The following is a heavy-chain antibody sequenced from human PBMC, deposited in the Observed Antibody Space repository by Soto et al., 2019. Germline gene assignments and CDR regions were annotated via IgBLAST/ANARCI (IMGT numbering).Heavy chain of an antibody. CDR1: GYTFTSYD. Sequence: VASVKVSCKASGYTFTSYDINWVRQATGQGLEWMGWMNPNSGNTGYAQKFQGRVTMTRNTSISTAYMELSSLRSEDTAVYYCARGVTMVRGVITYAYQYYYYMDVWGKGTTVTVSS. J-gene: IGHJ6*03. V-gene: IGHV1-8*01. D-gene: IGHD3-10*01. CDR3: ARGVTMVRGVITYAYQYYYYMDV. CDR2: MNPNSGNT.